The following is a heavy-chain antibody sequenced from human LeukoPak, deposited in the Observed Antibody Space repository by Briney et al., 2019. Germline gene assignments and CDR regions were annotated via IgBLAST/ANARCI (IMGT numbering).Heavy chain of an antibody. CDR3: ASTPLYSNYFDY. D-gene: IGHD4-11*01. Sequence: SETLSLTCAVYGGSFSGYYWSWIRQPPGKGLEWIGEINHNGSTNYNPSLKSRVTISVDTSKNQFSLKLSSVTAADTAVYYCASTPLYSNYFDYWGQGTLVTVSS. CDR2: INHNGST. CDR1: GGSFSGYY. V-gene: IGHV4-34*01. J-gene: IGHJ4*02.